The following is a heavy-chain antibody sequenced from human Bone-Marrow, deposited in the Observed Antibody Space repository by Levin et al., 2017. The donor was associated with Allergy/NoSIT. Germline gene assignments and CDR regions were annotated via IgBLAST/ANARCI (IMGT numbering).Heavy chain of an antibody. D-gene: IGHD3-22*01. V-gene: IGHV3-23*01. J-gene: IGHJ4*02. CDR1: GFIFSNYA. CDR2: ISGSGGNT. CDR3: AGYDTSAYHSPFDY. Sequence: GGSLRLSCAASGFIFSNYAMNWVRQAPGKGLEWVSQISGSGGNTHSADSVTGRFTFSRDNSKNTLYLQMNSLRAEDTAVYYCAGYDTSAYHSPFDYWGQGTLVTVSS.